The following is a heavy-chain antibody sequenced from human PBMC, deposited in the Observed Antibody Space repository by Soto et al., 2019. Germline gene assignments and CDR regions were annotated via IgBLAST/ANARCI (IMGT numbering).Heavy chain of an antibody. D-gene: IGHD3-16*01. CDR3: ARVEGGFDI. CDR1: GFTFSYYS. J-gene: IGHJ3*02. Sequence: EVQLVESGGGLVQPGGSLRLSCAASGFTFSYYSMNWVRQAPGKGLEWLSYISTSGSTKYYADSVKGRFTISRDNANNSLYLQMISLRDEATAVYYCARVEGGFDIWGQGTMVTVSS. V-gene: IGHV3-48*02. CDR2: ISTSGSTK.